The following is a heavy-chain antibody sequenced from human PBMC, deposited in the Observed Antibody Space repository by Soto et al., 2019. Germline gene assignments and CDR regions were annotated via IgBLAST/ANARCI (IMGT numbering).Heavy chain of an antibody. V-gene: IGHV3-9*01. CDR3: AKGDDYSRTYYLDV. CDR2: ISWNSGSI. Sequence: EVQLVESGGGLVQPGRSLRLSCAASGFTFDDYAMHWVRQAPGKGLEWVSCISWNSGSIGYADSVKGRFTISRDNAKNSLYLQMNSLRAEDTALYYCAKGDDYSRTYYLDVWGKGTTVTVSS. J-gene: IGHJ6*03. D-gene: IGHD4-4*01. CDR1: GFTFDDYA.